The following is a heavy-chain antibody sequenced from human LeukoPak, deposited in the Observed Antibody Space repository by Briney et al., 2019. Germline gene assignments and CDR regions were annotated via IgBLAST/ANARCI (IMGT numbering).Heavy chain of an antibody. Sequence: SGGSLRLSCAASGFTFDDYAMHWGRHAPGKGLEWVSGISWNSGSIVYADSVKGRFTISRDNANNSLYLQMNSLRAEDTALYYCAKGAHSSGWYVGYYYYYMDVWGKGTTVTVSS. J-gene: IGHJ6*03. D-gene: IGHD6-19*01. CDR2: ISWNSGSI. CDR1: GFTFDDYA. V-gene: IGHV3-9*01. CDR3: AKGAHSSGWYVGYYYYYMDV.